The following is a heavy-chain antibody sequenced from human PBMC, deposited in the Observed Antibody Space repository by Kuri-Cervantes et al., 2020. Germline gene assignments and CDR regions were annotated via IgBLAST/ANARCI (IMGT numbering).Heavy chain of an antibody. Sequence: ASVKVSCKASGYTFTGYYMHWVRQAPGQGLEWMGIINPSGGSTSYAQKFQGRVTMTTDTSTSTAYMELRSLRSDDTAVYYCARDPGNVPAAIPLYYYYGMDVWGQGTTVTVSS. V-gene: IGHV1-46*01. CDR2: INPSGGST. CDR1: GYTFTGYY. CDR3: ARDPGNVPAAIPLYYYYGMDV. D-gene: IGHD2-2*02. J-gene: IGHJ6*02.